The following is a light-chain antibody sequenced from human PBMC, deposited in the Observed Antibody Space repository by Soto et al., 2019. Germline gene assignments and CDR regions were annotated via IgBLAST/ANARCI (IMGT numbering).Light chain of an antibody. CDR1: QSVNSN. J-gene: IGKJ4*01. Sequence: EIVMTQSPATLSVSPGERATLSCWASQSVNSNLAWYQQKPGQAPRLLFYGASTRATGSPPRFSGGGSGTAFTLNFSSRHYEDFAVYYCQQYQSWPLTFGGGSKVEIK. CDR3: QQYQSWPLT. CDR2: GAS. V-gene: IGKV3-15*01.